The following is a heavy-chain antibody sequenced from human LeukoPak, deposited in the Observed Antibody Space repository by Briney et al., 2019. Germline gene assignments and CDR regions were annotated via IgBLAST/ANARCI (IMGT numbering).Heavy chain of an antibody. V-gene: IGHV1-18*01. D-gene: IGHD6-19*01. J-gene: IGHJ4*02. Sequence: GASVKVSCKASGYTFTSYGISWVRQAPGQGLEWMGWISAYNGNTNYAQELQGRVTMTTDTSTSTADMELESLKSDDTAVYYCARGYTSGWHGTAFDYWGQGTLVTVSS. CDR1: GYTFTSYG. CDR2: ISAYNGNT. CDR3: ARGYTSGWHGTAFDY.